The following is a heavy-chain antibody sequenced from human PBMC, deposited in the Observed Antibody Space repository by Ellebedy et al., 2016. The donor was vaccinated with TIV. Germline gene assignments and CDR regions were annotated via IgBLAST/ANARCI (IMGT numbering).Heavy chain of an antibody. D-gene: IGHD7-27*01. Sequence: PGGSLRLSCAASGFTFNAYYMIWVRQAPGRGLEWVSTISGLGGNTYYADSVKGRVTISRDNSEKTLYLQMNSLRAEDTAVYYCAKDLANWELGDLGALDIWGQGAMVTVSS. CDR3: AKDLANWELGDLGALDI. J-gene: IGHJ3*02. CDR1: GFTFNAYY. CDR2: ISGLGGNT. V-gene: IGHV3-23*01.